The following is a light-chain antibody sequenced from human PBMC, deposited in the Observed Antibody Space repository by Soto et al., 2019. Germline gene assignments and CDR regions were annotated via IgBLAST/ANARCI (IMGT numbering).Light chain of an antibody. J-gene: IGKJ1*01. Sequence: ENVLTQSPATLSLSPGDRATLSCRASQSVRSYLAWYHQKPGQAPRLLISDASNRATGVPARFSGSGSGTDFTLTISSLEPEDFAVYYCQQRSSGWTFGPGTKVEI. CDR1: QSVRSY. CDR2: DAS. CDR3: QQRSSGWT. V-gene: IGKV3-11*01.